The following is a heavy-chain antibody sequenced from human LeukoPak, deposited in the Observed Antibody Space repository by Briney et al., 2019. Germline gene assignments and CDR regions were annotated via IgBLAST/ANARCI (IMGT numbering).Heavy chain of an antibody. D-gene: IGHD3-22*01. Sequence: SETLSLTCTVSGGSISSGGYYWSWIRQHPGQGLEWIGYIYYSGSTYYNPSLKSRVTISVDTSKNQFSLKLSSVTAADTAVYYCASGDDSSGYDYWGQGTLVTVSS. CDR3: ASGDDSSGYDY. V-gene: IGHV4-31*03. J-gene: IGHJ4*02. CDR1: GGSISSGGYY. CDR2: IYYSGST.